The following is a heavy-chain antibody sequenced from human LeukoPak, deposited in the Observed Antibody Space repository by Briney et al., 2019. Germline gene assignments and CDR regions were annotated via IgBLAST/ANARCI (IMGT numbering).Heavy chain of an antibody. CDR1: GFTFSSYG. D-gene: IGHD1-26*01. Sequence: GGSLRLSCAASGFTFSSYGMHWVRQAPGKGLEWVAFIRYDGSNKYYADSVKGRFTISRDNSKNTLYLQMNSLRAEDTAVYYCAKGVGARMGGYFQHWGQGTLVTVSS. V-gene: IGHV3-30*02. J-gene: IGHJ1*01. CDR3: AKGVGARMGGYFQH. CDR2: IRYDGSNK.